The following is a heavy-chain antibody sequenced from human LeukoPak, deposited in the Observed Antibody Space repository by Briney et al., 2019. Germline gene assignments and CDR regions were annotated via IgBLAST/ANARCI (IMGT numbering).Heavy chain of an antibody. CDR2: IYTSGST. J-gene: IGHJ4*02. D-gene: IGHD6-13*01. Sequence: PSETLSLTCTVSGGSISSYYWSWIRQPAGKGLEWIGRIYTSGSTNYNPSLKSRVTISADKSKNQFSLKLSSVTAADTAVYYCARDRHSSSWYEIDYWGQGTLVTVSS. V-gene: IGHV4-4*07. CDR3: ARDRHSSSWYEIDY. CDR1: GGSISSYY.